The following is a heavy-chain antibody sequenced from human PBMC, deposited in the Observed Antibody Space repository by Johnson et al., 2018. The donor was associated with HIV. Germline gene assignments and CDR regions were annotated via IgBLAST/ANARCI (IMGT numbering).Heavy chain of an antibody. D-gene: IGHD2-15*01. Sequence: VQLVESGGGLAKPAWSPRLSCAASQFIFSNYYMNCVRQAPGNGLELVGQLNPNGDSTSLIDSVRGRFTISRDNAKNSLFLQMNSLRGEDTAVYYCAKGQVVVAATSAFDIWGQGTMVTVSS. CDR1: QFIFSNYY. J-gene: IGHJ3*02. CDR3: AKGQVVVAATSAFDI. V-gene: IGHV3-25*03. CDR2: NPNGDST.